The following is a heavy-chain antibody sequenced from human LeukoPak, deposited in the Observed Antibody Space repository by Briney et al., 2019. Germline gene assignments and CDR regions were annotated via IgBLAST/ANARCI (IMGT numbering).Heavy chain of an antibody. CDR3: AKDIKPIIVGATNGALDY. CDR1: GFTFDDYA. V-gene: IGHV3-9*01. CDR2: ISWNSGSI. D-gene: IGHD1-26*01. J-gene: IGHJ4*02. Sequence: PGGSLRLSCAASGFTFDDYAMHWVRQAPGKGLEWVSGISWNSGSIGYADSVKGRFTISRDNAKNSLYLQMNSLRAEDTALYYCAKDIKPIIVGATNGALDYWGQGTLVTVSS.